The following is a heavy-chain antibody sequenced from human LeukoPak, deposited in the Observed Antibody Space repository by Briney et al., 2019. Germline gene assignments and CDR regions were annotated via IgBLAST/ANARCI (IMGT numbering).Heavy chain of an antibody. J-gene: IGHJ4*02. D-gene: IGHD4-11*01. CDR3: ARGERGRRYSNYLFGY. CDR1: GGTFSSYA. V-gene: IGHV1-69*01. CDR2: IIPIFGTA. Sequence: ASVKVSCKASGGTFSSYAISWVRQAPGQGLEWMGGIIPIFGTANYAQKFQGRVTITADESTSTAYMELSSLRSEDTAVYYCARGERGRRYSNYLFGYWGQGTLVTVSS.